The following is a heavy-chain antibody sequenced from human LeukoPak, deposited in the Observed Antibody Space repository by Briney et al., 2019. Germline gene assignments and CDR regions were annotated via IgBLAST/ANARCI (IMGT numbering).Heavy chain of an antibody. CDR1: GGSVSDYY. CDR2: IYYTET. D-gene: IGHD7-27*01. CDR3: ASRKLGNDY. Sequence: PSETLSLTCTVSGGSVSDYYWSWIRQSPGKGLEWIGYIYYTETSYNPSLKSRVTISADTSKNQFSLKLSSVTAADTAAYYCASRKLGNDYWGQGTLVTVSS. J-gene: IGHJ4*02. V-gene: IGHV4-59*02.